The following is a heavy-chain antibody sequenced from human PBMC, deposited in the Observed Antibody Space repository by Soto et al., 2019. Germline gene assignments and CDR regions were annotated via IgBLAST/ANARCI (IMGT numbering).Heavy chain of an antibody. CDR2: IIPIFGTA. Sequence: QVQLVQSGAEVKKPGSSVKVSCKASGGTFSSYAISWVRQAPGQGLEWSGGIIPIFGTANYAQKFQGRVTITADESTRTAYMELSSLRSEDTAVYYCARGCSSTSCYARKNWFDPWGQGTLVTVSS. V-gene: IGHV1-69*01. CDR3: ARGCSSTSCYARKNWFDP. D-gene: IGHD2-2*01. J-gene: IGHJ5*02. CDR1: GGTFSSYA.